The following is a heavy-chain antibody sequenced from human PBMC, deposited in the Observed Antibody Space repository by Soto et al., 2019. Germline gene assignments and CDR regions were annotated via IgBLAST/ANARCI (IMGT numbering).Heavy chain of an antibody. CDR2: INPNGGTT. J-gene: IGHJ4*02. Sequence: QVQLVQSGAEGRKPGASVKVSCKAFGYTFTLYYIHWVRQAPGQGLEWMGIINPNGGTTSYSEKFQGGVNMTRDTSTSTVDMELSSLRSEDTAVYYCARGSGDYGGRFDFWGQGTLVTVSS. D-gene: IGHD4-17*01. V-gene: IGHV1-46*03. CDR3: ARGSGDYGGRFDF. CDR1: GYTFTLYY.